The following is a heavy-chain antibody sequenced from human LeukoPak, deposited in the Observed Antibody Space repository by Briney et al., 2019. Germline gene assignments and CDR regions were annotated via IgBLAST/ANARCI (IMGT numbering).Heavy chain of an antibody. Sequence: SETLSLTCAVSGGSISSYYWSWIRQPPGKGLEWIGYIYYSGSTYYNPSLKSRVTISVDTSKNQFSLKLSSVTAADTAVYYCARDLRGYFDYWGQGTLVTVPS. V-gene: IGHV4-59*12. CDR2: IYYSGST. CDR1: GGSISSYY. CDR3: ARDLRGYFDY. J-gene: IGHJ4*02.